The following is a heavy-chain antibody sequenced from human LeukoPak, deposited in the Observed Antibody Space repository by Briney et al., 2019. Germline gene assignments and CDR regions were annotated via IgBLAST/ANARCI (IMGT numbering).Heavy chain of an antibody. Sequence: PGGSLRLSCAASGFTFDGYAMHWVRQAPGKGLEWVSLISGDGGSTYYADSVKGRFTISRDNSKNSLYLQTNSLRTEDTALYYCAKGAAAGTFQGMDVWGQGTTVTVSS. V-gene: IGHV3-43*02. CDR1: GFTFDGYA. CDR2: ISGDGGST. CDR3: AKGAAAGTFQGMDV. D-gene: IGHD6-13*01. J-gene: IGHJ6*02.